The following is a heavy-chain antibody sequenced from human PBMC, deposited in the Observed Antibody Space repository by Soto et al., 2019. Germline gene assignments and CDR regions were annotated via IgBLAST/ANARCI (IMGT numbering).Heavy chain of an antibody. CDR2: ISGSSGST. Sequence: GGSLRLSCAASGFTFGSFAMSWVRQAPEQGLDWVSAISGSSGSTYYADSGKGRFTISRDTSKNTLYLQMNSLITEVTAVYYCAKDLSMIVVPYPYAFDIWGQGTMVTVSS. V-gene: IGHV3-23*01. J-gene: IGHJ3*02. CDR3: AKDLSMIVVPYPYAFDI. CDR1: GFTFGSFA. D-gene: IGHD3-22*01.